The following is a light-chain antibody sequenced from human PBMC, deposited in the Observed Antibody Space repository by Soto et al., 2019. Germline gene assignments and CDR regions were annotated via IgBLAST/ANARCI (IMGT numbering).Light chain of an antibody. CDR2: GNN. CDR1: SSNTGAGYD. J-gene: IGLJ1*01. V-gene: IGLV1-40*01. Sequence: QSVLTQPPSVSGAPGQRVTISCTGSSSNTGAGYDVHWYKQFPGTAPKLLIYGNNNRPSGVPGRFSGSKSGTSASLAITGFRVKVEVNNTGRPYDGSLRVLAFGLGTK. CDR3: RPYDGSLRVLA.